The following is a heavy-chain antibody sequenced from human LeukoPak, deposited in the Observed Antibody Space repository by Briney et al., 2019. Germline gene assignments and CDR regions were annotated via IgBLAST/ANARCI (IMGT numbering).Heavy chain of an antibody. CDR2: IYHSGST. CDR3: ARASHDYGDYSHFDY. D-gene: IGHD4-17*01. J-gene: IGHJ4*02. CDR1: GGSISSSSYY. V-gene: IGHV4-39*07. Sequence: SETLPLTCTVSGGSISSSSYYWGWIRQPPGKGLEWIGEIYHSGSTNYNPSLKTRVTISVDKSKNQFSLKLSSVTAAVTAVYYCARASHDYGDYSHFDYWGQGTLVTVSS.